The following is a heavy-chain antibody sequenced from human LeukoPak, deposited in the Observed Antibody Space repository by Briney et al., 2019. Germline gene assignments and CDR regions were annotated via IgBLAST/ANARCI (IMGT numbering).Heavy chain of an antibody. V-gene: IGHV1-69*13. CDR3: ARLFETDLYVSWFDP. D-gene: IGHD3-16*01. CDR1: GGTFSSYA. CDR2: IITIFGTA. J-gene: IGHJ5*02. Sequence: ASVKVSCKASGGTFSSYAISWVRQAPGQGLEWMGGIITIFGTANYAQKFQGRVTITADESTSTAYMELSSLRSEDTAVYYCARLFETDLYVSWFDPWGQGTLVTVSS.